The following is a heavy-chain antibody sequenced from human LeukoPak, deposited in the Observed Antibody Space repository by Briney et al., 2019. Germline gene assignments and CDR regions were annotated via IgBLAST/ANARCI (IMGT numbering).Heavy chain of an antibody. CDR1: GFTFSSYG. J-gene: IGHJ4*02. CDR2: IWYDGSNK. CDR3: ARFSGRN. V-gene: IGHV3-33*08. Sequence: GGSLRLSCAASGFTFSSYGMHWVRQAPGMGLEWVAVIWYDGSNKYYADSVKGRFTISRDKSKNTLYLQMNSLTAEDTAVYYCARFSGRNWGQGTLVTVSS. D-gene: IGHD2-15*01.